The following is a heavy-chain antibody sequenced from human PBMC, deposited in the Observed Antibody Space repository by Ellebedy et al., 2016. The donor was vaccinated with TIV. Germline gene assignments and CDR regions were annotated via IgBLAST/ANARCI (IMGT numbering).Heavy chain of an antibody. CDR3: ARGPTRRFGELLKAWFDP. J-gene: IGHJ5*02. CDR1: GYTFTGYY. V-gene: IGHV1-2*02. Sequence: ASVKVSCXASGYTFTGYYMHWVRQAPGQGLEWMGWINPNSGGTNYAQKFQGRVTMTRDTSISTAYMELSRLRSDDTAVYYCARGPTRRFGELLKAWFDPWGQGTLVTVSS. D-gene: IGHD3-10*01. CDR2: INPNSGGT.